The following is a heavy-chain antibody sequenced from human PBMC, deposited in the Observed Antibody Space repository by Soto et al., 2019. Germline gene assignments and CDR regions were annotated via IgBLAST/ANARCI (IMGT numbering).Heavy chain of an antibody. CDR2: IYYSGST. CDR1: GGSISSSFSY. D-gene: IGHD3-9*01. Sequence: SETLSLTCTVSGGSISSSFSYWAWIRQPPGKGLEWIGTIYYSGSTYYNNPSLKSRVTISVDTSRNQFSLKLTSVTAADTAIYYCARHGGTLTGSPIDYWGQGTLVTVSS. V-gene: IGHV4-39*01. J-gene: IGHJ4*02. CDR3: ARHGGTLTGSPIDY.